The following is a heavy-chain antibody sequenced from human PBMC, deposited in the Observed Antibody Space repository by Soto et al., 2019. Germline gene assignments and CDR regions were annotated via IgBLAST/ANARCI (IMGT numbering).Heavy chain of an antibody. J-gene: IGHJ6*02. CDR2: ISYDGSDK. CDR3: ARPRNIVIWFGELPDV. CDR1: GFTFSSHA. V-gene: IGHV3-30-3*01. D-gene: IGHD3-10*01. Sequence: QVQLVESGGGVVQPGRSLRLSCAASGFTFSSHAMHWVRQGPGKGLEWVGVISYDGSDKYYAVSVKGRFNNSRDNSKNTLYVQMNSLRVEDTAAYYCARPRNIVIWFGELPDVWGQGTTVIVS.